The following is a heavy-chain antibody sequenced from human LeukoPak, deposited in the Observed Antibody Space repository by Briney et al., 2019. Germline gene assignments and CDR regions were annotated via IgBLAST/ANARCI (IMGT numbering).Heavy chain of an antibody. D-gene: IGHD4-17*01. CDR1: GFTFSSYN. CDR2: ITSGSSYI. V-gene: IGHV3-21*01. CDR3: ARDARGYGDYVP. J-gene: IGHJ5*02. Sequence: GGSLRLSCAASGFTFSSYNMNWVRQAPGKGLEWVSSITSGSSYIYYADSVKGRFTISRDNAKNSLYLQMNSLRAEDTAVYYCARDARGYGDYVPWGQGTLVTVSS.